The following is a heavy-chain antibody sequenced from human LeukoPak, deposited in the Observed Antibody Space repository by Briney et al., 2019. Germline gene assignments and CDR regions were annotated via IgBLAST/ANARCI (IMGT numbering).Heavy chain of an antibody. V-gene: IGHV3-48*04. CDR2: ISSSSSTI. CDR3: ARERLPYSSSSPAEYFQH. J-gene: IGHJ1*01. CDR1: GFTFSSYS. D-gene: IGHD6-13*01. Sequence: PGGSLRLSCAASGFTFSSYSMNWVRQAPGKGLEWVSYISSSSSTIYYADSVKGRFTISRDNAKNSLYLQMNSLRAEDTAVYYCARERLPYSSSSPAEYFQHWGQGTLVTVSS.